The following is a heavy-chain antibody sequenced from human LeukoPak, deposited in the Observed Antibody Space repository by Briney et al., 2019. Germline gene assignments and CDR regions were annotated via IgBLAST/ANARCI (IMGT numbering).Heavy chain of an antibody. CDR2: IYFRGNT. Sequence: SETLSLTCTVSGGSVRSGNYFWSWVRQSPGKGLEWIGYIYFRGNTKYSPALESRVTISEDPSKNQFSLRLTSLTAADTAVYYCARVDWWFDIMTGWPAITNNGMDVWGQGTTVIVSS. J-gene: IGHJ6*02. CDR3: ARVDWWFDIMTGWPAITNNGMDV. D-gene: IGHD3-9*01. CDR1: GGSVRSGNYF. V-gene: IGHV4-61*01.